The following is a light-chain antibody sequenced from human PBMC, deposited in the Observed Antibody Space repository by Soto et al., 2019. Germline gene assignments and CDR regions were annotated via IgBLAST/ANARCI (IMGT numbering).Light chain of an antibody. Sequence: IVMTQSPATLSVSPGERATLSCRASQSVSSNLAWYQQKPGQAPRLLIYGASTRATGIPARFSRSGSGTDFTLTISRLEPEEFAVYFCQQYAGSPRTFGQWTKVDIK. CDR1: QSVSSN. J-gene: IGKJ1*01. V-gene: IGKV3-15*01. CDR3: QQYAGSPRT. CDR2: GAS.